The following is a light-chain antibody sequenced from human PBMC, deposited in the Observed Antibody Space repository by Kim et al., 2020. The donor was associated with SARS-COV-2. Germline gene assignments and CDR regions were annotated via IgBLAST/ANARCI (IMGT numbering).Light chain of an antibody. CDR1: SSNIGTNT. V-gene: IGLV1-44*01. Sequence: SVLTPPPSASGTPGQTVTISCSGSSSNIGTNTVNWYQHLPGTAPKLLIYSNDQRPSGVPDRFSGSKSGTSASLAISGLQSEDEADYYCAAWDDSVNGVFGGGTKLTVL. CDR2: SND. CDR3: AAWDDSVNGV. J-gene: IGLJ3*02.